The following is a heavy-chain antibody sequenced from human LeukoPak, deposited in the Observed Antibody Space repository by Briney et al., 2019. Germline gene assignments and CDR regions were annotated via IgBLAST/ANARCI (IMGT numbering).Heavy chain of an antibody. V-gene: IGHV5-10-1*01. CDR1: GYSFTSYW. CDR2: IDPSGSYT. CDR3: ARQLWFGELFLDY. J-gene: IGHJ4*02. Sequence: GESLRISCKGSGYSFTSYWISWVRQMPGKGLEWMGGIDPSGSYTNYSPSFQGHVTISADKSISTAYLQWSSLKASDTAMYYCARQLWFGELFLDYWGQGTLVTVSS. D-gene: IGHD3-10*01.